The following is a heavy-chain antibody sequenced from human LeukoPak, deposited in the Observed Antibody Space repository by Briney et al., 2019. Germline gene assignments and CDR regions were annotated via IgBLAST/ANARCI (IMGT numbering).Heavy chain of an antibody. CDR3: ARASDYGPSLWSYFGL. CDR1: GFTFSSYS. V-gene: IGHV3-30-3*01. D-gene: IGHD4-17*01. CDR2: LSADVTSE. Sequence: GRSLRLSCAASGFTFSSYSIHWVRQAPGKGLEWVAVLSADVTSEYYADSVKGRFTISRDNSKNTLFLQMNSLRTEDTAVYYCARASDYGPSLWSYFGLWGRGTLVTVSS. J-gene: IGHJ2*01.